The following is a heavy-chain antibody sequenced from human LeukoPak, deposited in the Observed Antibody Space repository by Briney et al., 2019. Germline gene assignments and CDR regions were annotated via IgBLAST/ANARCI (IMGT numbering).Heavy chain of an antibody. CDR2: INSNGDST. J-gene: IGHJ4*02. D-gene: IGHD6-19*01. Sequence: SGGSLRLSCEASGFTFIIFTMSWVRQAPGKGLEWISTINSNGDSTYYADSVKGRFTISIDNSKNTVFLQMNSLSAEDTAVYYCAKDGLCPDVCPTKIAVSGYFDPLGEGIPVTVSS. V-gene: IGHV3-23*01. CDR3: AKDGLCPDVCPTKIAVSGYFDP. CDR1: GFTFIIFT.